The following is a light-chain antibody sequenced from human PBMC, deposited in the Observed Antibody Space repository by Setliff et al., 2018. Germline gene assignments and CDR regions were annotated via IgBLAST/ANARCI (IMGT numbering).Light chain of an antibody. CDR1: SSDVGDYNY. CDR2: DVS. CDR3: SSYTSSSTLV. J-gene: IGLJ2*01. V-gene: IGLV2-14*03. Sequence: QSVLTQPASVSGSPGQSITISCTGTSSDVGDYNYVSWYQQHPGKAPKLMIYDVSNRPSGVSNRFSGSKSGNTASLTISGLQAEDEADYYCSSYTSSSTLVFGGGTKGTVL.